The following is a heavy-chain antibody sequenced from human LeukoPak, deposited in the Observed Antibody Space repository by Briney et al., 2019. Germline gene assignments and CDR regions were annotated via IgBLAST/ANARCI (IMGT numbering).Heavy chain of an antibody. CDR3: ARERFLEWYYFDY. J-gene: IGHJ4*02. CDR2: IWYDGSNK. CDR1: GFTFSSYG. Sequence: GGSLRLSCAASGFTFSSYGMHWVRQAPGKGLEWVAVIWYDGSNKYYADSVKGRFTISRDNSKNTLHLQMNSLRAEDTAVYYCARERFLEWYYFDYWGQGTLVTVSS. D-gene: IGHD3-3*01. V-gene: IGHV3-33*01.